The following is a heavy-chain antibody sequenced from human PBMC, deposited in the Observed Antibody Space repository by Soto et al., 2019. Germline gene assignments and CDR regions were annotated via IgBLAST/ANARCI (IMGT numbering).Heavy chain of an antibody. Sequence: SETLSLTCSVSGGSISGSSYYWGWIRQPPGKGLEWIGNIYYSGSTYYNPSLKSRVTISVDTSKNQFSLKLSSVTAADTAVFCCARRTAGLSVDAFDIWGQGTMVTVSS. CDR1: GGSISGSSYY. J-gene: IGHJ3*02. CDR2: IYYSGST. D-gene: IGHD2-21*02. CDR3: ARRTAGLSVDAFDI. V-gene: IGHV4-39*01.